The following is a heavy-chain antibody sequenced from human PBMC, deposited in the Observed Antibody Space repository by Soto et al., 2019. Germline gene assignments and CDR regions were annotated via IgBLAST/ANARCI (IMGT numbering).Heavy chain of an antibody. CDR1: GFSISTSGVG. CDR3: ARRIDAFDY. CDR2: IYWDDEK. J-gene: IGHJ4*02. Sequence: QITLKESGPTLVKPTQTLTLTCTFSGFSISTSGVGVGWVRQPPGKALECLAIIYWDDEKRYRPSLESRLTLTKDTSRNQVVLTMTNMDPVDTATYYCARRIDAFDYWGQGTLVTVSS. D-gene: IGHD1-26*01. V-gene: IGHV2-5*02.